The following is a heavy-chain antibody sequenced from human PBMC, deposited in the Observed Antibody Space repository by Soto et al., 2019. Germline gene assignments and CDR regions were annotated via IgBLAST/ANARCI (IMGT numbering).Heavy chain of an antibody. D-gene: IGHD3-10*01. Sequence: EVQLVESGGGLVQPGGSLRLSCGASGFSFNAYYMTWVRQAPGRGLEWVASIKSDGSEQYYVDSVKGRFTISRDNAKNSLYLQMNSLRAGDTALYYCSRENWFQDYWGQGTLVIVSS. CDR1: GFSFNAYY. V-gene: IGHV3-7*03. J-gene: IGHJ4*02. CDR2: IKSDGSEQ. CDR3: SRENWFQDY.